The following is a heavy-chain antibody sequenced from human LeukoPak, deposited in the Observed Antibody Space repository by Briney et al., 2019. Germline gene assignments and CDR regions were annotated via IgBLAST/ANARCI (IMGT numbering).Heavy chain of an antibody. D-gene: IGHD6-6*01. Sequence: ASVKVSCKASGYTFTSYGISWVRQAPGQGLEWMGWISAYNGNTNYAQKLQGRVTMTTDTSTSTAHMELRSLRSDDTAVYYCARDRGIAARPNYWGQGTLVTVSS. CDR2: ISAYNGNT. CDR3: ARDRGIAARPNY. V-gene: IGHV1-18*01. CDR1: GYTFTSYG. J-gene: IGHJ4*02.